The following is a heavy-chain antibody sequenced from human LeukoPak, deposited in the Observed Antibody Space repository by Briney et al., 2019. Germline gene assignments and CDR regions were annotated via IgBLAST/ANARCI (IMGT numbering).Heavy chain of an antibody. Sequence: SETLSLTCAVSGGSISSGGYSWSWIRQPPGRGLEWIGYIYHSGSTYYNPSLKSRVTISVDRSKNQFSLKLSSVTAADTAVYYCARWALGVTIFGVVIIRPTDYGMDVWGQGTTVTVSS. V-gene: IGHV4-30-2*01. J-gene: IGHJ6*02. CDR2: IYHSGST. CDR1: GGSISSGGYS. D-gene: IGHD3-3*01. CDR3: ARWALGVTIFGVVIIRPTDYGMDV.